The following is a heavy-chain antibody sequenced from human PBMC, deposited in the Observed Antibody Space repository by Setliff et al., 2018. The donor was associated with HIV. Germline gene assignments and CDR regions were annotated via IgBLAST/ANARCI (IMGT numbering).Heavy chain of an antibody. CDR3: ARGESTTWDLAEYFQH. CDR2: VYYTGTS. Sequence: SETLSLTCTVSCVSVSGGGYYWSWIRQHPGKGLEWIGYVYYTGTSYFNPSLKSRITISVDTSKNHFSLKLGFVTAADTAVYYCARGESTTWDLAEYFQHWGHGTLVTSPQ. D-gene: IGHD2-2*01. V-gene: IGHV4-31*03. CDR1: CVSVSGGGYY. J-gene: IGHJ1*01.